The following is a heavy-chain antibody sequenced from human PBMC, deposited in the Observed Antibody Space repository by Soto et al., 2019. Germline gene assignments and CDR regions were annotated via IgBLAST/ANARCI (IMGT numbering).Heavy chain of an antibody. D-gene: IGHD5-12*01. J-gene: IGHJ6*02. V-gene: IGHV3-30-3*01. Sequence: GGSLRLSCAASGFTFSSYAMHWVRQAPGKGLEWVAVISYDGSNKYYADSVKGRFTISRDNSKNTLYLQMNSLRAEDTAVYYCARSEDIVATIRDPLDYYYYGMDVWGQGTTVTVSS. CDR1: GFTFSSYA. CDR3: ARSEDIVATIRDPLDYYYYGMDV. CDR2: ISYDGSNK.